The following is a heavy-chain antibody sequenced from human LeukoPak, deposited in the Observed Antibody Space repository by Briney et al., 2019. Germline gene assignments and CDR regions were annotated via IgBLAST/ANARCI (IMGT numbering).Heavy chain of an antibody. D-gene: IGHD2-2*01. CDR1: GDSVSSNSAA. J-gene: IGHJ6*03. CDR2: TYYRSKWYN. V-gene: IGHV6-1*01. Sequence: SQTLSLTCAISGDSVSSNSAAWNWIRQSPSRGLEWLGRTYYRSKWYNDYAVSVKSRIIINPDTSKNQFSLQLNSVTPEDTAVYCCTRSASSIRSAMDVWGKGTTVTVSS. CDR3: TRSASSIRSAMDV.